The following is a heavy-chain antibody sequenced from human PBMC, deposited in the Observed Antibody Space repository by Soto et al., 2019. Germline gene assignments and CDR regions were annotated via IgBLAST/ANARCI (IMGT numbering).Heavy chain of an antibody. CDR1: GFTFSSYG. CDR2: IWYDGSNK. D-gene: IGHD6-19*01. Sequence: PGGSLRLSCAASGFTFSSYGMHWVRQAPGKGLEWVAVIWYDGSNKYYADSVKGRFTISRDNSKNTLYLQMNSLRAEDTAVYYCAREDIAVADTFDYWGQGTLVTVSS. CDR3: AREDIAVADTFDY. V-gene: IGHV3-33*01. J-gene: IGHJ4*02.